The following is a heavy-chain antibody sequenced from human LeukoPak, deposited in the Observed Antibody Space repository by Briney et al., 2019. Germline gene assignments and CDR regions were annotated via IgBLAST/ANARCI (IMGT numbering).Heavy chain of an antibody. Sequence: GGSLRLSCTASGFTFSSYAMSWVRQPPGKGLGWVSTISGSGGSTYYADSVQGRFTISRDNSKNTLYLQMNSLRAEDTAVYYCAKKLAFFSTYDYWGQGTLVTVSS. CDR1: GFTFSSYA. V-gene: IGHV3-23*01. CDR2: ISGSGGST. CDR3: AKKLAFFSTYDY. J-gene: IGHJ4*02. D-gene: IGHD4-11*01.